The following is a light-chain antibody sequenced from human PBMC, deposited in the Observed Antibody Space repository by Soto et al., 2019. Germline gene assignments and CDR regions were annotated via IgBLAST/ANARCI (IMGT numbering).Light chain of an antibody. J-gene: IGKJ5*01. CDR1: QGISSY. CDR2: AAS. CDR3: LQLNIDSYPIT. V-gene: IGKV1-9*01. Sequence: IQLTQSPSSLSASVGDRVTITCRASQGISSYLAWYQQKPGKAPKLLIKAASTLQSGVPSRFSGSGSGTDFTLTISGLQPEDFATYYCLQLNIDSYPITFGQGTRLEIK.